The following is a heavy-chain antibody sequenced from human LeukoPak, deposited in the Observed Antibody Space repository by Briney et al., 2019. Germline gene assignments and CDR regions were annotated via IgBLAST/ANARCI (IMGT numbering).Heavy chain of an antibody. Sequence: SETLSLTCTVSGASISAFHWTWFRQPAGKGLEWIGLIYSSGSTLFNPSLKSRVAMSVDLTKNQLSLKLTSVTAADTAMYYCARRDGDYWGRGTLVTVSS. J-gene: IGHJ4*02. CDR2: IYSSGST. D-gene: IGHD5-24*01. V-gene: IGHV4-4*07. CDR1: GASISAFH. CDR3: ARRDGDY.